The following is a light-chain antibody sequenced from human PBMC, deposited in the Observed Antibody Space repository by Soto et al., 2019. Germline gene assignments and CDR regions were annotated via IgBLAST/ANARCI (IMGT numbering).Light chain of an antibody. CDR2: GAS. CDR3: HQHSSSPPAYN. J-gene: IGKJ2*01. Sequence: EIVLTQSPGTLSLSPGERATLSCRASQSVTSSSLAWYQQKPGQAPRLLIYGASSRASGIPDRFSGSGSGTDFTLTISRLEHEDFAVYYCHQHSSSPPAYNFGQGTKLEIQ. CDR1: QSVTSSS. V-gene: IGKV3-20*01.